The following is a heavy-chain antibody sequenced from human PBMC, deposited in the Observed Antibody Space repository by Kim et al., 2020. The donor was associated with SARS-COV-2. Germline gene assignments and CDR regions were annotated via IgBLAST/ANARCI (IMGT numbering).Heavy chain of an antibody. J-gene: IGHJ6*01. Sequence: GGSLRLSCAASGFTFSSYAMHWVRQAPGKGLEWVSVTSCHGNRKHYADSVKGRFAISRDNSKNTLFLQLNSLRTEDTAVYYCAKEHYDLWRGYGTDGDYFYYFRMVVCGEGSTVSFSS. CDR2: TSCHGNRK. CDR1: GFTFSSYA. V-gene: IGHV3-30*18. CDR3: AKEHYDLWRGYGTDGDYFYYFRMVV. D-gene: IGHD3-3*01.